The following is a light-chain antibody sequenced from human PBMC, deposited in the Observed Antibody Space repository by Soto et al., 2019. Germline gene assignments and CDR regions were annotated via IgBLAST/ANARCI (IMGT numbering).Light chain of an antibody. J-gene: IGKJ1*01. CDR3: QQYNNWPRT. CDR1: QSVSSN. Sequence: EIVMTQSPATLSVSPGERATLSCRASQSVSSNLAWFQQKPGQAPRLLINGASTRATGIPARFSGSGSDTEFTLTISSLQSEDFAVYYCQQYNNWPRTFGQGTKVDI. CDR2: GAS. V-gene: IGKV3-15*01.